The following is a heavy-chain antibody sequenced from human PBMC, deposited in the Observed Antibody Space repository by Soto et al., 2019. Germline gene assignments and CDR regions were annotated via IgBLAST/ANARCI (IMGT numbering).Heavy chain of an antibody. D-gene: IGHD3-22*01. CDR1: GFTFSSYG. CDR2: IWYDGSNK. CDR3: ARGGYYYDSSGYSRY. Sequence: QVQLVESGGGVVQPGRSLRLSCAASGFTFSSYGMHWVRQAPGKGLEWVAVIWYDGSNKYYADSVKGRFTISRDNSKNTVYLQMNSLRAEDTAVYYCARGGYYYDSSGYSRYWGQGTLVTVSS. J-gene: IGHJ4*02. V-gene: IGHV3-33*01.